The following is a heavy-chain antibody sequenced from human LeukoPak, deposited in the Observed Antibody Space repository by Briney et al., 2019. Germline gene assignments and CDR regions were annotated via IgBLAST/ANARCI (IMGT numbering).Heavy chain of an antibody. CDR2: IYYTGTT. J-gene: IGHJ4*02. D-gene: IGHD3-10*01. Sequence: SETLSLTCTVSSGSISSTSSYWGWIRQPPGKGLEGIGNIYYTGTTYYNPSLKSRVTISVDTSKNQFSLKLSSVTAADTAVYYCARGYYYVSGSYSFFDYWGQGTLVTVSS. CDR3: ARGYYYVSGSYSFFDY. CDR1: SGSISSTSSY. V-gene: IGHV4-39*01.